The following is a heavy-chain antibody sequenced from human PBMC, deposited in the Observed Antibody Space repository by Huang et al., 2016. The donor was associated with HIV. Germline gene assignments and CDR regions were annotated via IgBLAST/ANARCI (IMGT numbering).Heavy chain of an antibody. V-gene: IGHV3-30*02. D-gene: IGHD3-22*01. CDR2: IHYDGSNR. CDR3: AKFGSSGYLPRYSFDY. J-gene: IGHJ4*02. Sequence: QVQLVESGGGVVQPGGSLRLSCAASGFTFSSYGMHGVRQAPGKGMEWVAFIHYDGSNRYYADSVKGRFTISRDNSKNPLYLQMNSLRAEDTAVYFCAKFGSSGYLPRYSFDYWGQGTLVTVSS. CDR1: GFTFSSYG.